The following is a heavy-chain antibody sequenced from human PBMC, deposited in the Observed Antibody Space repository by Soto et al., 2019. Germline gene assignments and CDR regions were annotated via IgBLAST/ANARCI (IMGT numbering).Heavy chain of an antibody. CDR2: ISDDGSTK. Sequence: QVQVVESGGGVVQPGRSLRLSCAASGFIFSSYAMHWVRQTPGKGLEWVAFISDDGSTKYYADSVKGRFTISRDNSKNTLYLQMNSLSAEDTAVYYCTREYRTVTLSVFDPWGQGTLVTVSS. CDR1: GFIFSSYA. J-gene: IGHJ5*02. D-gene: IGHD4-17*01. CDR3: TREYRTVTLSVFDP. V-gene: IGHV3-30-3*01.